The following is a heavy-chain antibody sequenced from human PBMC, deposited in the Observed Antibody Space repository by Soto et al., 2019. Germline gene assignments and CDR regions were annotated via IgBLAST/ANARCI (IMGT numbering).Heavy chain of an antibody. J-gene: IGHJ4*02. D-gene: IGHD5-18*01. V-gene: IGHV4-34*01. CDR2: INHSGST. CDR1: GGSFSGYY. Sequence: PSETLSLTCAVYGGSFSGYYWSWIRQPPGKGLEWIGEINHSGSTNYNPSLKSRVTISVDTSKNQFSLKLSSVTAADTAVYYCARGRTPTAGYSYVFSRPAFDYWGQGTLVTFS. CDR3: ARGRTPTAGYSYVFSRPAFDY.